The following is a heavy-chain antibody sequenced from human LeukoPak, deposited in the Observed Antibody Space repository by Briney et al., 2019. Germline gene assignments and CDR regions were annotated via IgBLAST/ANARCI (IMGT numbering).Heavy chain of an antibody. CDR1: GFTFSSYW. CDR2: MKQDGSEK. J-gene: IGHJ6*03. Sequence: PGGSLRLSCAASGFTFSSYWMSWVRQAPGKGLEWVANMKQDGSEKYYVDSVKGRFTISRDNAKNSLYLQMNSLRAEDTAVYYCARQTNGYNWYYYYYMDVWGKGTTVTVSS. D-gene: IGHD5-24*01. V-gene: IGHV3-7*01. CDR3: ARQTNGYNWYYYYYMDV.